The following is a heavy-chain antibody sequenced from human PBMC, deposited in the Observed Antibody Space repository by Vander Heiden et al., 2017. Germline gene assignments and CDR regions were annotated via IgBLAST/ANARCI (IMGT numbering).Heavy chain of an antibody. CDR2: IYYSGRT. J-gene: IGHJ6*02. CDR3: ARAGYGDYGSGRYYYYGMDV. D-gene: IGHD4-17*01. V-gene: IGHV4-59*01. CDR1: AGSTSSYC. Sequence: QVQLQEAGPGLVKTSSTLSLTCTVSAGSTSSYCWSWIRRPPATGLAWIGCIYYSGRTNYNPALKKHVTISVDTSKNQFSLTLSYVTAEDTAVYYCARAGYGDYGSGRYYYYGMDVWGQGTTVTVSS.